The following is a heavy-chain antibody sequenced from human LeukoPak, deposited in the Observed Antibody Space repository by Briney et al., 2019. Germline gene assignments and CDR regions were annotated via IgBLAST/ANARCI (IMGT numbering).Heavy chain of an antibody. Sequence: SGGSLRLSCAASGFTSSDYAMTWVRQAQGKALGWVSSISGSSSFIYYTYSVQGRFTVSRDNAENSLFLQMDSLKAEDTAVYYCARLPQSFVGASPFDFWGQGTLVTVSS. CDR3: ARLPQSFVGASPFDF. J-gene: IGHJ4*02. CDR2: ISGSSSFI. D-gene: IGHD3-16*01. V-gene: IGHV3-21*01. CDR1: GFTSSDYA.